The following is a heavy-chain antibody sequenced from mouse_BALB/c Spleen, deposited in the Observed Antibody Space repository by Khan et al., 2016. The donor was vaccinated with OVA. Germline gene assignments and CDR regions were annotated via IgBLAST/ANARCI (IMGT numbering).Heavy chain of an antibody. J-gene: IGHJ3*01. CDR1: CYSFTSYY. CDR3: TIHGYVAWFTY. V-gene: IGHV1S135*01. CDR2: IDPFSGGT. Sequence: ILLVQPEPELMKPGASVKISCKASCYSFTSYYIHWVMYSHGKSLQWIGYIDPFSGGTTYNQKFKGKATLTVDKSSSTAYIHLSILTTEDSAVYYCTIHGYVAWFTYWGQGTLVTVSA. D-gene: IGHD2-2*01.